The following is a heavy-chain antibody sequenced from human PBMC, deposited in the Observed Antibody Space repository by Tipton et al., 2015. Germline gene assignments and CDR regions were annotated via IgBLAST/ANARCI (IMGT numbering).Heavy chain of an antibody. J-gene: IGHJ4*01. D-gene: IGHD3-22*01. CDR1: GFSGSSFRNYW. CDR2: IKQDGSNK. Sequence: GSLRLSCAASGFSGSSFRNYWMSWVRQAPGKGLEWVANIKQDGSNKYYADSVKGRFTISRDNSKNTLYLQMNSLRAEDTAVHYCAKDGYYYDNSGYSPLDYWGQGTLVTVS. CDR3: AKDGYYYDNSGYSPLDY. V-gene: IGHV3-7*01.